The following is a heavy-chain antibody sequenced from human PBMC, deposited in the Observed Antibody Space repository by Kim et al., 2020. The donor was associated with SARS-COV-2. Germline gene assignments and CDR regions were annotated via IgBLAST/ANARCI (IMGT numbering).Heavy chain of an antibody. CDR3: ARTRYYDFWSGYYGRPLDV. J-gene: IGHJ6*02. CDR1: GGSISSGGYY. Sequence: SETLSLTCTVSGGSISSGGYYWSWIRQHPGKGLEWIGYIYYSGSTYYNPSLKSRVTISVDTSKNQFSLKLSSVTAADTAVYYCARTRYYDFWSGYYGRPLDVWGHGTPVTVSS. CDR2: IYYSGST. V-gene: IGHV4-31*03. D-gene: IGHD3-3*01.